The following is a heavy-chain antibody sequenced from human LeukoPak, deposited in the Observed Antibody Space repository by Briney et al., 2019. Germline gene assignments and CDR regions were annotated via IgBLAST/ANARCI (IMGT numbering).Heavy chain of an antibody. CDR2: NNDGSGT. D-gene: IGHD1/OR15-1a*01. CDR1: GFTFSSYW. CDR3: AKTITPFTTNWDNSPGAFDV. V-gene: IGHV3-74*01. J-gene: IGHJ3*01. Sequence: GGSLRLSCAASGFTFSSYWMHWVRQTPGKGLVWVSRNNDGSGTSYADSVKGRFTISRDNAKNTLYLQMNSLRADDTAVYYCAKTITPFTTNWDNSPGAFDVWGQGTVVTVSS.